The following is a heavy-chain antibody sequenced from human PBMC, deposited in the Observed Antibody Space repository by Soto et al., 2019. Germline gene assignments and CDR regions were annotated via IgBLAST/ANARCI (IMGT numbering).Heavy chain of an antibody. CDR1: GFTVSSNY. V-gene: IGHV3-53*01. Sequence: GGSLRLSCAASGFTVSSNYMSWVRQAPGKGLEWVSVIYSGGSTYYADSVKGRFTISRDNSKNTLYLQMNSLRAEDTAVYYCARDPLRADDYYGMDVWGQGTTVTVSS. CDR3: ARDPLRADDYYGMDV. CDR2: IYSGGST. J-gene: IGHJ6*02. D-gene: IGHD3-16*01.